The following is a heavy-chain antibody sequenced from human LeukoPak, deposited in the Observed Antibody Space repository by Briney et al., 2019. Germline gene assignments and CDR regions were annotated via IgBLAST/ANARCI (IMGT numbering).Heavy chain of an antibody. J-gene: IGHJ4*02. CDR1: GFTFSSYW. Sequence: GGSLRLSCAASGFTFSSYWMHWVRQAPGKGLVWVSRINTDGSSTTYADSVKGRFTISRDNAKNTLYLQMNSLRAEDTAVYFCATSDYDSRHYFDCWGQGTLVTVPS. V-gene: IGHV3-74*01. D-gene: IGHD5-12*01. CDR3: ATSDYDSRHYFDC. CDR2: INTDGSST.